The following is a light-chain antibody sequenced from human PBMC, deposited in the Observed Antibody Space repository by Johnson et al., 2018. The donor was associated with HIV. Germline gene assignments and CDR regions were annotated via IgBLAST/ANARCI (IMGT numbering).Light chain of an antibody. V-gene: IGLV1-51*01. CDR2: DND. CDR3: GTWDSRLSVYV. Sequence: QSVLTQPPSVSAAPGQKVTISCSGSSSDMGNYAVSWYQQLPGTAPKLLIYDNDKRPSGIPDRFSGSKSGTSATLGITRLQPGDEADYYCGTWDSRLSVYVFGTGTKVTVL. CDR1: SSDMGNYA. J-gene: IGLJ1*01.